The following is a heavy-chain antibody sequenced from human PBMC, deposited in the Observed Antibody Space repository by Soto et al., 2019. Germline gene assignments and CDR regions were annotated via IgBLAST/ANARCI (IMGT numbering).Heavy chain of an antibody. J-gene: IGHJ6*02. V-gene: IGHV6-1*01. D-gene: IGHD5-12*01. CDR3: ARGYSGSMDV. CDR1: GDRVSSNSAS. CDR2: TYYRSKWYS. Sequence: SQTLSLTCVISGDRVSSNSASWNWIRQSPSRGLEWLGRTYYRSKWYSDYAESVKSRISINPDTSKNHFSLQLNSVTPEDTAVYYCARGYSGSMDVWGQGTTVTVSS.